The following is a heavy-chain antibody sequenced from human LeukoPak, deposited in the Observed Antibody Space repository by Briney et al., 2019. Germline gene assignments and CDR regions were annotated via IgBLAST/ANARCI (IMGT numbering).Heavy chain of an antibody. CDR1: GGSISSGDSY. V-gene: IGHV4-61*09. CDR3: ARYGYTYAYDF. CDR2: IYNTGTT. J-gene: IGHJ4*02. D-gene: IGHD5-18*01. Sequence: SQTLSLTCTVSGGSISSGDSYWSWIRQPPGKGLEWIGYIYNTGTTTYNPSLKSRVTISVDTSKSQFSLKLSSVTAADTAVYYCARYGYTYAYDFWGQGTLVTVSS.